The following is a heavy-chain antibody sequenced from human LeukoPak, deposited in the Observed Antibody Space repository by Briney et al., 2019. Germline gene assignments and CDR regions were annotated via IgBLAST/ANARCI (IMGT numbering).Heavy chain of an antibody. CDR1: GYTFTSYG. V-gene: IGHV1-18*01. CDR2: ISAYNGNT. CDR3: ARSGILGRGPTVTTP. J-gene: IGHJ5*02. Sequence: ASVKVSCKAAGYTFTSYGISWVRQAPGQGLEWMGWISAYNGNTNYAQKLQGRVTMTTDTSTSTAYMELRSLRSDDTAVYYCARSGILGRGPTVTTPWGQGTLVTVSS. D-gene: IGHD4-17*01.